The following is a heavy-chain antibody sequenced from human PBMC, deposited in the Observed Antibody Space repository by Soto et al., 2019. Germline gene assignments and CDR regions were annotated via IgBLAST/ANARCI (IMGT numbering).Heavy chain of an antibody. CDR2: SSTTSGNT. Sequence: QIQMVQSGAEVKQPGASVKISCKTSGYTFSSYSIHLVRQAPGQGLEWMAWSSTTSGNTHYAERVQGRVSVTLDKSARTAFMEMWGLTSDDTAVYFCARDNGFYAFCGQGTLVTVSS. D-gene: IGHD2-2*01. CDR1: GYTFSSYS. CDR3: ARDNGFYAF. V-gene: IGHV1-18*01. J-gene: IGHJ4*02.